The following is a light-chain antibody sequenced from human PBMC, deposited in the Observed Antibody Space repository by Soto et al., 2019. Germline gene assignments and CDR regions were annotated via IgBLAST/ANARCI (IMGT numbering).Light chain of an antibody. CDR3: QRNNHF. J-gene: IGKJ1*01. CDR1: QSISRW. CDR2: DAS. Sequence: DIPMTQSPSTLSASVGDRVTISCRASQSISRWLAWYQQKPGKAPKLLISDASDLESGVPSRFSGSGSGTEFTLTISSLQADDFETYYWQRNNHFFGQGTKVEIK. V-gene: IGKV1-5*01.